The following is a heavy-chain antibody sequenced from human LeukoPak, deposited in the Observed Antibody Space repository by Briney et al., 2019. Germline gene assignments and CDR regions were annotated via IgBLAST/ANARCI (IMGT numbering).Heavy chain of an antibody. Sequence: SVKVSCKASGGTFSSYAISWVRQAPGQGLEWMGGIIPIFGTANYAQKFQGRVTITADESTSTAYMELSSLRSEDTAVYYCASCPEVVPAAMWRDYYYYMDVWGKGTTVTVSS. D-gene: IGHD2-2*01. J-gene: IGHJ6*03. CDR1: GGTFSSYA. V-gene: IGHV1-69*13. CDR2: IIPIFGTA. CDR3: ASCPEVVPAAMWRDYYYYMDV.